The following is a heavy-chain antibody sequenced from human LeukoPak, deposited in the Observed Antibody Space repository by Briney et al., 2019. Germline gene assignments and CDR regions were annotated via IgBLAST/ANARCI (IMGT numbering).Heavy chain of an antibody. CDR3: ARGLRGWNFDY. D-gene: IGHD6-19*01. CDR2: IYYSGSS. J-gene: IGHJ4*02. V-gene: IGHV4-59*01. CDR1: GGSISSYY. Sequence: SETLSLTCTVSGGSISSYYWSWIRQPPGKGLEWIGYIYYSGSSNYHPPLKRRVTISVDTSKNQFSRKLSSVTAADTAVYYCARGLRGWNFDYWGKGTLVTVSP.